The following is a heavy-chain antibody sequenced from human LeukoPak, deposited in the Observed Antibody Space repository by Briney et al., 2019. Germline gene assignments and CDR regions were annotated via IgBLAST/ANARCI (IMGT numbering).Heavy chain of an antibody. Sequence: GGSLTLSCAASGFTVSNYMGWVRQAPGKGLEWVSDIYVNGSTYYADSVKGRFSISRDKSKNTLHLQMNNLRAEDTAVYYCAHPGVYSNSSGEDYLGQGTLVTVSS. CDR1: GFTVSNY. D-gene: IGHD6-6*01. V-gene: IGHV3-53*01. CDR2: IYVNGST. J-gene: IGHJ4*02. CDR3: AHPGVYSNSSGEDY.